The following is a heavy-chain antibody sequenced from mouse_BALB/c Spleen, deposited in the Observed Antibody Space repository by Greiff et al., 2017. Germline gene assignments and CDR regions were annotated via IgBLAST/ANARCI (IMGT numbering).Heavy chain of an antibody. Sequence: QVQLQQSGAELAKPGASVKMSCKASGYTFTSYWMHWVKQRPGQGLEWIGYINPSTGYTEYNQKFKDKATLTADKSSSTAYMQLSSLTSEDSAVYYCASGPRRDYWGQGTTLTVSS. D-gene: IGHD2-12*01. CDR2: INPSTGYT. CDR3: ASGPRRDY. CDR1: GYTFTSYW. J-gene: IGHJ2*01. V-gene: IGHV1-7*01.